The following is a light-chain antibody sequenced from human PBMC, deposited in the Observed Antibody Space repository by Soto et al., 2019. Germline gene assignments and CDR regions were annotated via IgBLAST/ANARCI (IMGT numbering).Light chain of an antibody. Sequence: EIVLTQSPGTLSLSPGERATRSCRASQGVSSYYLAWYQQKPGQAPRLLIYGASSRATGIPDRFSGSGSGTDFTLTISRLEPEDFAVYYCQQYGSSPTTFGQGTKVDIK. CDR3: QQYGSSPTT. V-gene: IGKV3-20*01. CDR1: QGVSSYY. CDR2: GAS. J-gene: IGKJ1*01.